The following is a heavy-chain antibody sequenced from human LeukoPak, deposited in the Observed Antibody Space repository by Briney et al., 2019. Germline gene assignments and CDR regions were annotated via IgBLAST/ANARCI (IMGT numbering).Heavy chain of an antibody. V-gene: IGHV3-23*01. D-gene: IGHD3-9*01. Sequence: PGGSLRLSCAASGFTFSSYAMTWVRQPPGKGLEWVSGISDSGNKAYYANSVKDRFSISRDNSKNALYLQMNSLRAEDTAVYYCAKTPDYDILTGTTFDYWGQGTLVTVSS. CDR2: ISDSGNKA. CDR3: AKTPDYDILTGTTFDY. CDR1: GFTFSSYA. J-gene: IGHJ4*02.